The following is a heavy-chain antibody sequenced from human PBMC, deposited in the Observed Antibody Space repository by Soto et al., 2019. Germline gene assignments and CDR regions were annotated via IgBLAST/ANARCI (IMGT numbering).Heavy chain of an antibody. CDR1: GFTFSSDW. CDR2: INSDGSST. V-gene: IGHV3-74*01. J-gene: IGHJ4*02. CDR3: ARPGDYIKNYFDY. D-gene: IGHD4-17*01. Sequence: PGGSLGLSCAASGFTFSSDWMHWVRQAPGKGLVWVSRINSDGSSTSYADSVKGRFTISRDNAKNTLYLQMNSLRAEDTAVYYCARPGDYIKNYFDYWGQGTLVTSPQ.